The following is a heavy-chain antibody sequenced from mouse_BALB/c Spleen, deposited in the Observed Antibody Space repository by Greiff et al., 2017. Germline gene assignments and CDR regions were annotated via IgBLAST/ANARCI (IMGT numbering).Heavy chain of an antibody. V-gene: IGHV5-4*02. J-gene: IGHJ4*01. Sequence: EVQRVESGGGLVKPGGSLKLSCAASGFTFSDYYMYWVRQTPEKRLEWVATISDGGSYTYYPDSVKGRFTISRDNAKNNLYLQMSSLKSEDTAMYYCARDDYYGSYAMDYWGQGTSVTVSS. CDR3: ARDDYYGSYAMDY. CDR2: ISDGGSYT. CDR1: GFTFSDYY. D-gene: IGHD1-2*01.